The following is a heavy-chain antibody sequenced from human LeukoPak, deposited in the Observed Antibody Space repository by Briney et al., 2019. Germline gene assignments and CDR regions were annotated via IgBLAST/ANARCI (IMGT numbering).Heavy chain of an antibody. Sequence: GASVNLSRKASGYTLTSYGISWVRNPPPPGHELMGWISAYNGATNYAQKLQGRVTMTTDTSANTAYMELRSLTSDDTAVYYCARSPSSSGWYADYWGLGTLVTVSS. J-gene: IGHJ4*02. CDR2: ISAYNGAT. D-gene: IGHD6-19*01. CDR1: GYTLTSYG. V-gene: IGHV1-18*01. CDR3: ARSPSSSGWYADY.